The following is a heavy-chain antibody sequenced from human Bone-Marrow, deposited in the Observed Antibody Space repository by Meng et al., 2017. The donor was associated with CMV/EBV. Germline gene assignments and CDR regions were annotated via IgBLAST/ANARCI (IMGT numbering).Heavy chain of an antibody. D-gene: IGHD6-6*01. CDR2: INHSGST. CDR1: GGSFSGYY. J-gene: IGHJ5*02. Sequence: SETLSLTCAVYGGSFSGYYWSWIRQPPGKGLEWIGEINHSGSTNYNPSLKSRVTISVDTSKNQFSLKLSSVTAADTAVYYCARRYSSSSYNWFDPWGQVTLVTVSS. CDR3: ARRYSSSSYNWFDP. V-gene: IGHV4-34*01.